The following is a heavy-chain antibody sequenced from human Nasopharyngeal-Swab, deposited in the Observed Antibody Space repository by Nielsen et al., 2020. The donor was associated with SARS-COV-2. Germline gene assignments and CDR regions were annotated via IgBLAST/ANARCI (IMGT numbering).Heavy chain of an antibody. D-gene: IGHD2-8*02. CDR2: ISSSSSTI. J-gene: IGHJ6*02. CDR3: ARMRSDDALYRYYYYYYGMDV. V-gene: IGHV3-48*04. Sequence: VRQAAGKGLEWVSYISSSSSTIYYADSVKGRFTISRDNAKNSLYLQMNSLRAEDTAVYYCARMRSDDALYRYYYYYYGMDVWGQGTTVTVSS.